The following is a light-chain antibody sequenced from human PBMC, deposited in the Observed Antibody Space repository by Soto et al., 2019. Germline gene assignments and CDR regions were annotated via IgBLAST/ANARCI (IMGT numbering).Light chain of an antibody. Sequence: QSVLTQPPSVSGAPGQKVTISCTRSSSNIGAAYDVHWYQHLPGTAPKLLIYGNNNPPSGVPDRFAGSKSGTSASLAITGLQAEDEADYYCQSYDSSLSGWVFGGGTTLTVL. CDR1: SSNIGAAYD. CDR2: GNN. J-gene: IGLJ3*02. V-gene: IGLV1-40*01. CDR3: QSYDSSLSGWV.